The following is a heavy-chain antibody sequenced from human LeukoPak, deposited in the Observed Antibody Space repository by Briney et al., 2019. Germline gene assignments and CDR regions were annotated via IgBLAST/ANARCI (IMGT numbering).Heavy chain of an antibody. Sequence: ASVKVSCKASGYTFTGYYMHWVRQAPGQGLEWMGWINPNSGGTNYAQKFQGRVTMTRDTSTSTAYMELSRLRSDDTAVYYCARDRRSSGLNWFDPWGQGTLVTVSS. D-gene: IGHD6-19*01. CDR1: GYTFTGYY. J-gene: IGHJ5*02. CDR3: ARDRRSSGLNWFDP. V-gene: IGHV1-2*02. CDR2: INPNSGGT.